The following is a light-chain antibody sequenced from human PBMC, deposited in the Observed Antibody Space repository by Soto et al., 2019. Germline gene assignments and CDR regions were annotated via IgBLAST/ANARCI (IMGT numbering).Light chain of an antibody. CDR2: AAS. J-gene: IGKJ4*01. CDR1: QDIAIY. Sequence: IQLTQSPSSLSASVGDRVTITCRASQDIAIYLAWYQQKPGEAPKLLSYAASTLYGGVPSRFSGSGSGTDFALTIPSLQAEDFATYYCQQLRTYPSTFGGGTKVDIK. CDR3: QQLRTYPST. V-gene: IGKV1-9*01.